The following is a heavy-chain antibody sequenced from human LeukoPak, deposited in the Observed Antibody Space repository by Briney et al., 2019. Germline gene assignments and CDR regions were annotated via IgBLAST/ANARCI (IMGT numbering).Heavy chain of an antibody. V-gene: IGHV1-24*01. D-gene: IGHD3-22*01. CDR1: GYTLTELS. Sequence: ASVKVSCKVSGYTLTELSMHWVRQAPGKGLEWMGGFDPEDGETIYAQKFQGRVTMTEDTSTDTAYMELSSLRSEDTAVYYCASADDCSGYYLRALDYWGQGTLVTVSS. J-gene: IGHJ4*02. CDR2: FDPEDGET. CDR3: ASADDCSGYYLRALDY.